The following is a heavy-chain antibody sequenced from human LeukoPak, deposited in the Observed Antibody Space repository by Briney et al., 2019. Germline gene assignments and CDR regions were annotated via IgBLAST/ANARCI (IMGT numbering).Heavy chain of an antibody. V-gene: IGHV3-21*01. CDR3: ARMDPAYYYDSSGYPLDY. Sequence: GGSLRLSCAASGFTFSSYSMNWVRQAPGKGLGWVSSISSSSSYIYYADSVKGRFTISRDNAKNSLYLQMNSLRAEDTAVYYCARMDPAYYYDSSGYPLDYWGQGTLVTVSS. CDR2: ISSSSSYI. CDR1: GFTFSSYS. J-gene: IGHJ4*02. D-gene: IGHD3-22*01.